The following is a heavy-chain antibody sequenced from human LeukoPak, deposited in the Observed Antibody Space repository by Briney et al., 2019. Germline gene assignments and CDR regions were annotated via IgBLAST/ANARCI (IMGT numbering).Heavy chain of an antibody. CDR3: ARVSLLDTAMAIDY. D-gene: IGHD5-18*01. CDR2: IYYSGST. V-gene: IGHV4-59*01. CDR1: GGSISSYY. Sequence: SETLSLTCTVSGGSISSYYWSWIRQPPGKGLVWIGYIYYSGSTNYNPSLKSRVTISVDTSKNQFSLKLSSVTAADTAVYYCARVSLLDTAMAIDYWGQGTLVTVSS. J-gene: IGHJ4*02.